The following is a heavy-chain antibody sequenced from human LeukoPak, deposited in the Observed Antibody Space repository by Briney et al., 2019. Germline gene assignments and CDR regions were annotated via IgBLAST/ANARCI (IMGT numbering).Heavy chain of an antibody. CDR2: IRPDESGS. V-gene: IGHV3-74*01. J-gene: IGHJ4*02. Sequence: GGSLRLSCVASGFTFSSYWMHWVSQAPGRGLVWVSRIRPDESGSTYAGSVKGRFTISRDNAKNTLYLQMNSLRVEDTAVYYCTRAGLMGAADYWGQGTLVTVSS. D-gene: IGHD1-26*01. CDR1: GFTFSSYW. CDR3: TRAGLMGAADY.